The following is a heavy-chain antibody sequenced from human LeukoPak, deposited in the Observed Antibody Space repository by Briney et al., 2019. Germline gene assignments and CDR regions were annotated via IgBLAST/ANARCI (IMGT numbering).Heavy chain of an antibody. CDR1: GFTFSSYG. J-gene: IGHJ6*02. V-gene: IGHV3-30*18. CDR3: AKDRGLYSGSSSGDYYYGMDV. CDR2: ISYDGSNK. Sequence: GGSLRLSCAASGFTFSSYGMHWVRQAPGKGLEWVAVISYDGSNKYYADSVKGRFTISRDNSKNTLYLQMNSLRAEDTAVYYCAKDRGLYSGSSSGDYYYGMDVWGQGTTVTVSS. D-gene: IGHD1-26*01.